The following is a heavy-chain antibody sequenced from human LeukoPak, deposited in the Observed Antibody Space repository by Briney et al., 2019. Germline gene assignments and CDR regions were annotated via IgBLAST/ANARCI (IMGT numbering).Heavy chain of an antibody. V-gene: IGHV3-7*01. J-gene: IGHJ4*02. CDR2: IKPDGSVG. D-gene: IGHD6-13*01. CDR1: GFTFSSYW. CDR3: TQNLVAAAGDH. Sequence: PGGSLRLSCAVSGFTFSSYWMTWVRQAPGKGLEWVANIKPDGSVGYYVDSVRGRFLISRDNAGNSLYLQMNSLRVEDTAVYYCTQNLVAAAGDHWGQGTLLIVSS.